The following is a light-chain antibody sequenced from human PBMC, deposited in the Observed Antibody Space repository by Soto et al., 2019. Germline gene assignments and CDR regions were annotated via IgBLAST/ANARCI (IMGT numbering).Light chain of an antibody. CDR3: QQYNNWPPWT. CDR1: QSVSSN. V-gene: IGKV3-15*01. J-gene: IGKJ1*01. Sequence: EIVMTQSPATLSVSPGERATLSCRASQSVSSNLAWYQQKPGQAPRLLIYGASTRATGIPARFSGSGSGTEFTLTISSLHSEDFAVYYCQQYNNWPPWTFGQGPKVDIK. CDR2: GAS.